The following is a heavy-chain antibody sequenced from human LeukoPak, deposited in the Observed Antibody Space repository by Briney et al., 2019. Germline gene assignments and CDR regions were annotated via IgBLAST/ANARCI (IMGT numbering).Heavy chain of an antibody. V-gene: IGHV3-21*01. D-gene: IGHD3-22*01. CDR3: ARDDSSGYWSTWIFDY. J-gene: IGHJ4*02. CDR1: GFTLSTYA. CDR2: ISSSSSYI. Sequence: PGGSLSLSWAAPGFTLSTYAMTWFRQAPGKGLEWFSPISSSSSYIYYADSVKGRFTISRDNAKNSLYLQMNSLRAEDTAVYYCARDDSSGYWSTWIFDYWGQGTLVTVSS.